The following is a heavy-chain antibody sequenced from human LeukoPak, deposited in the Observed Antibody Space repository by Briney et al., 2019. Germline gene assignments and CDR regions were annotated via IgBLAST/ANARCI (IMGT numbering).Heavy chain of an antibody. CDR3: AKDIRPLEEADAFDI. J-gene: IGHJ3*02. CDR1: GFTFDDYA. CDR2: ISWNSGSI. Sequence: PGGSLRLSCAASGFTFDDYAMHWVRQAPGKGLGWVSGISWNSGSIGYADSVKGRFTISRDNAKNSLYLQMNSLRAEDTALYYCAKDIRPLEEADAFDIWGQGTMVTVSS. D-gene: IGHD1-1*01. V-gene: IGHV3-9*01.